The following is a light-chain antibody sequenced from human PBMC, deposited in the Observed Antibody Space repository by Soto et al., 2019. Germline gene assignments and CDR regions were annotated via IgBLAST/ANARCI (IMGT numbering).Light chain of an antibody. CDR3: QSYDNSLSGWV. CDR2: GNS. V-gene: IGLV1-40*01. CDR1: SSNIGAGFD. Sequence: QSVLTQPPSVSGAPGQRVTIPCTGSSSNIGAGFDVHWYQQLPGTAPKLLIYGNSNRPSGVPERFSGSKSGSSASPAITGLQAEDEAEYYCQSYDNSLSGWVFGGGTKLTVL. J-gene: IGLJ3*02.